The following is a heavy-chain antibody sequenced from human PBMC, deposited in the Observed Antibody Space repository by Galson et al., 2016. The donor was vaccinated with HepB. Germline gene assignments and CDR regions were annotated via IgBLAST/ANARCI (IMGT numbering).Heavy chain of an antibody. J-gene: IGHJ4*02. D-gene: IGHD3-3*01. CDR3: ARDRTLFGVVTALWY. Sequence: LSLTCAVSGGSISSSNWWSWVRQPPGKGLEWIGEIYHSGSTNYNPSLKSRVTISLDMSKNQFSLKLRSVTAADTAVYYCARDRTLFGVVTALWYWGQGTQVTVSS. V-gene: IGHV4-4*02. CDR1: GGSISSSNW. CDR2: IYHSGST.